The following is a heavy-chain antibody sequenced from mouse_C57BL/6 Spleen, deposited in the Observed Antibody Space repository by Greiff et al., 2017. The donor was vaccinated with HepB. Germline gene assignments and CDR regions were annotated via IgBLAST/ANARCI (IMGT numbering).Heavy chain of an antibody. V-gene: IGHV1-18*01. CDR2: INPNTGGT. Sequence: EVQLQQSGPELVKPGASVKIPCKASGYTFTDYNMDWVKQSHGKSLEWIGDINPNTGGTIYNQKFKGKATLTGDKSSSTAYLELRSLTSEDTAVYYCARDAMDYWGQGTSVTVSS. CDR3: ARDAMDY. J-gene: IGHJ4*01. CDR1: GYTFTDYN.